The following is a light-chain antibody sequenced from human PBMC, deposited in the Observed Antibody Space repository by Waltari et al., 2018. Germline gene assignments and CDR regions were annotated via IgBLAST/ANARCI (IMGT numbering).Light chain of an antibody. V-gene: IGKV1-5*03. Sequence: DIQMTQSPSTLSPSVGARVTITGRASQSIAIWLAWYQQKPGKAPNLLIYEASNLGSGVPSRFSGSGSGTQFTLTISSLQPDDFATYYCQQYKTYPWTFGQGTKVEIK. CDR3: QQYKTYPWT. CDR2: EAS. J-gene: IGKJ1*01. CDR1: QSIAIW.